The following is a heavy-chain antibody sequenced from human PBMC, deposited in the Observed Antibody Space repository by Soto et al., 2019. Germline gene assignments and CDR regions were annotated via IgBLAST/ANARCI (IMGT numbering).Heavy chain of an antibody. Sequence: QVQLVQSGAEVKKPGSSVKVSCKASGGTFLRNTVNWVRQAPGLGLEWRGGIIPIFGTTNYAQRLQGRVTITADKSTTTVYLELSSLRSEDTAVYYCARDSPMYGDSHGHFEYWGQGTLVSVSS. CDR2: IIPIFGTT. CDR3: ARDSPMYGDSHGHFEY. V-gene: IGHV1-69*06. J-gene: IGHJ4*02. D-gene: IGHD4-17*01. CDR1: GGTFLRNT.